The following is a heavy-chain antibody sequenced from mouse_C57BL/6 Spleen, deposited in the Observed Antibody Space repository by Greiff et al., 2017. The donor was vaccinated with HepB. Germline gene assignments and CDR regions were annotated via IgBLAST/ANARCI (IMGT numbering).Heavy chain of an antibody. J-gene: IGHJ3*01. CDR1: GYTFTSYW. D-gene: IGHD2-4*01. Sequence: QVQLKQPGAELVRPGSSVKLSCKASGYTFTSYWMHWVKQRPIQGLEWIGNIDPSDSETHYNQKFKDKATLTVDKSSSTAYMQLSSLTSEDSAVYYGARSYDYDDDGAWFAYWGQGTLVTVSA. CDR3: ARSYDYDDDGAWFAY. CDR2: IDPSDSET. V-gene: IGHV1-52*01.